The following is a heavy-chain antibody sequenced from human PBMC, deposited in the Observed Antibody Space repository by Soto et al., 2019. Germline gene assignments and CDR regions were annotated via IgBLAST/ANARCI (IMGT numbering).Heavy chain of an antibody. Sequence: SVKVSCKASGGTFSSYAISWVRQAPGQGLEWMGGIIPIFGTANYAQKFQGRVTITADESTSTAYMELSSLRSEDTAVYYCARDRITIVRGLPIPYYYYYYGMDVWGQGTTVPVSS. CDR1: GGTFSSYA. CDR3: ARDRITIVRGLPIPYYYYYYGMDV. CDR2: IIPIFGTA. V-gene: IGHV1-69*13. J-gene: IGHJ6*02. D-gene: IGHD3-10*01.